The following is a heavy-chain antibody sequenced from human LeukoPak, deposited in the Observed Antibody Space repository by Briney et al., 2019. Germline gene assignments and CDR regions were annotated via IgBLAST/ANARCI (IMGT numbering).Heavy chain of an antibody. CDR1: GFTFSSYN. CDR2: ISGGSGTI. CDR3: ATYYYGSDVYFQH. Sequence: HPGGSLRLSCAASGFTFSSYNMNWVRQAPGQGLEWVSYISGGSGTIYYADSVKGRFTISRDNAKNSLYLEMNSLRDEDTAVYYCATYYYGSDVYFQHWGQGTLVTVSS. V-gene: IGHV3-48*02. J-gene: IGHJ1*01. D-gene: IGHD3-10*01.